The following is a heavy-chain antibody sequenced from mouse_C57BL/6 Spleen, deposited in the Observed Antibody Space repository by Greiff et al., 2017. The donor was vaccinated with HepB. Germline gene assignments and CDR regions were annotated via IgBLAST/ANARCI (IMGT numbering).Heavy chain of an antibody. CDR1: GYTFTSYW. Sequence: VQLQQPGTELVKPGASVKLSCKASGYTFTSYWMHWVKQRPGQGLEWIGNIYPSDSETHYNQKFKDKATLTVDKSSSTAYMQLSSLTSEDSAVYYCARPPYYYGSSWGAMDYWGQGTSVTVSS. D-gene: IGHD1-1*01. CDR2: IYPSDSET. CDR3: ARPPYYYGSSWGAMDY. V-gene: IGHV1-61*01. J-gene: IGHJ4*01.